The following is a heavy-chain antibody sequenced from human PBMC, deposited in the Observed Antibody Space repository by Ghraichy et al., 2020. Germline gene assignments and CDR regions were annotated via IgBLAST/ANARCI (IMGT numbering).Heavy chain of an antibody. CDR2: IKQDGSEK. CDR3: ARVEDSSSWYNWFDP. V-gene: IGHV3-7*01. D-gene: IGHD6-13*01. CDR1: GFTFSSYW. J-gene: IGHJ5*02. Sequence: GGSLRLSCAASGFTFSSYWMSWVRQAPGKGLEWVANIKQDGSEKYYVDSVKGRFTISRDNAKNSLYLQMNSLRAEDTAVYYCARVEDSSSWYNWFDPWGQGTLVTVSS.